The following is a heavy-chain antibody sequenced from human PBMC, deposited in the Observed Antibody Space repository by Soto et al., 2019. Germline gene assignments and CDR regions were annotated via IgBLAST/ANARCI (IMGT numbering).Heavy chain of an antibody. CDR1: GGSFSGYY. CDR2: INHSGST. D-gene: IGHD3-3*01. CDR3: ARGPRPTLRFLEWLPAFDY. J-gene: IGHJ4*02. V-gene: IGHV4-34*01. Sequence: SETLSLTCAVYGGSFSGYYWSWIRQPPGKGLEWIGEINHSGSTNYNPSLKSRVTISVDTSKNQFSLKLSSVTAADTAVYYCARGPRPTLRFLEWLPAFDYWGQGTLVTVSS.